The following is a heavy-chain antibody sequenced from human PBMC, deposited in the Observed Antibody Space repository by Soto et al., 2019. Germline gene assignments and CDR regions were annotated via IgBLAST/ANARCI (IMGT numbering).Heavy chain of an antibody. CDR1: GGSLSSGDYY. CDR3: ARGGSSIQLWPYYYYYGMDV. J-gene: IGHJ6*02. V-gene: IGHV4-30-4*01. Sequence: LSLPCTVSGGSLSSGDYYWSWIRQPPGKGLEWIGYIYYSGSTYYNPSLKSRVTISVDTSKNQFSLKLSSVTAADTAVYYCARGGSSIQLWPYYYYYGMDVWGQGTTVTVSS. D-gene: IGHD5-18*01. CDR2: IYYSGST.